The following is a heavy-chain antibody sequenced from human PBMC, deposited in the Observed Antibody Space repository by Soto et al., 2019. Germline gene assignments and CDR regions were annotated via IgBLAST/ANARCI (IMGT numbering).Heavy chain of an antibody. J-gene: IGHJ6*02. D-gene: IGHD3-3*01. CDR1: GFTFSNYG. CDR2: ISYDGSKK. V-gene: IGHV3-30*18. CDR3: AKDMGQYYDFWSAPYGMDV. Sequence: GGSLRLSCADSGFTFSNYGFHWVRQAPGKGLDWVAVISYDGSKKYYADSVKGRFAISRDNSRNTLYLQMNSLRVEDTAVYYCAKDMGQYYDFWSAPYGMDVWGQGTTVTVSS.